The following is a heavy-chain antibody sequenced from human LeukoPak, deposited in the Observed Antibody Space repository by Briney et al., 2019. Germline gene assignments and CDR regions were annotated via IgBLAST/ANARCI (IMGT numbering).Heavy chain of an antibody. CDR1: GYTFTSYA. Sequence: ASVKVSCKASGYTFTSYAMHWVRQAPGQGLEWMGWINTNTGNPTYAQGFTGRFVFSLDTSVSTAYLQISSLKAEDTAVYYCARKYGLGITVAAGYWGQGTLVTVSS. J-gene: IGHJ4*02. CDR2: INTNTGNP. CDR3: ARKYGLGITVAAGY. D-gene: IGHD6-19*01. V-gene: IGHV7-4-1*02.